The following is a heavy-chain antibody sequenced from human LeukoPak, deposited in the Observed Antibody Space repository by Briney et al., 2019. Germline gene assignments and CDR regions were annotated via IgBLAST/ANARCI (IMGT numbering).Heavy chain of an antibody. J-gene: IGHJ4*02. CDR2: IYTSGST. D-gene: IGHD2-21*02. Sequence: SETLSLTCTVSGGSISSYYWSWIRQPAGKGLEWIGRIYTSGSTNYNPSLKSRVTISVDTSKTQFSLKLSSVTAADTAVYYCARGSCGGDCSYFDYWGQGTLVTVSS. CDR3: ARGSCGGDCSYFDY. CDR1: GGSISSYY. V-gene: IGHV4-4*07.